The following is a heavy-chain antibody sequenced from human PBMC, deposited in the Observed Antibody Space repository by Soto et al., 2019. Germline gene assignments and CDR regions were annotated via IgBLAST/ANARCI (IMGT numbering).Heavy chain of an antibody. D-gene: IGHD2-15*01. CDR1: GGSISSGGYY. CDR2: IYYSGST. Sequence: TLSLTCTVSGGSISSGGYYGSWIRQHPGKGLEWIGYIYYSGSTYYNPSLKSRVTISVDTSKNQFSLKLSSVTAADTAVYYCAGIQYCSGGSCYGFFDYWGQGTQVTVSS. V-gene: IGHV4-31*03. J-gene: IGHJ4*02. CDR3: AGIQYCSGGSCYGFFDY.